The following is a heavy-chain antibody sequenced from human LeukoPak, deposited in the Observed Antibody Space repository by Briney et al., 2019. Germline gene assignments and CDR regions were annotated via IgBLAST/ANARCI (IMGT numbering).Heavy chain of an antibody. Sequence: GASVKVSCKVSGYTLTELSMHWVRQAPGKGLEWMGGFDPEDGETIYAQKFQGRATMTEDTSTDTAYMELSSLRSEDTAVYYCATSSRLYCSGGSCYYYYGMDVWGQGTTVTVSS. J-gene: IGHJ6*02. D-gene: IGHD2-15*01. CDR1: GYTLTELS. CDR2: FDPEDGET. V-gene: IGHV1-24*01. CDR3: ATSSRLYCSGGSCYYYYGMDV.